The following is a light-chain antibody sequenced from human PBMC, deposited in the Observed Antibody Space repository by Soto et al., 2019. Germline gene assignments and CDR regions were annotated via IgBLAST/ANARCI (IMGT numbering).Light chain of an antibody. V-gene: IGKV3D-15*01. CDR1: QSVSNN. CDR3: QQYSVWPLT. J-gene: IGKJ4*01. Sequence: EIVLTQSPAPLSVSPGERAALSCRASQSVSNNLAWYQQKPGQPPRLLIFGASTRATGIPARFSGSGSEAEFALTISTLQSEDFAVYYCQQYSVWPLTFGGGTKVEIK. CDR2: GAS.